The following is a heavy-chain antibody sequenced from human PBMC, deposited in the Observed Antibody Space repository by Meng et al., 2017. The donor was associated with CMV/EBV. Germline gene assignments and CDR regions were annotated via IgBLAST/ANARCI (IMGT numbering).Heavy chain of an antibody. CDR1: GYTFTGYY. J-gene: IGHJ3*02. Sequence: ASVKVSCKASGYTFTGYYMHWVRQAPGQGREWMGWINPNSGGTNYAQKFQGRVTMTRDKSISTAYMELSRLRSDDTAVYYCAREDVVAGTVAFDIWGQGAMVTVSS. CDR2: INPNSGGT. V-gene: IGHV1-2*02. CDR3: AREDVVAGTVAFDI. D-gene: IGHD6-19*01.